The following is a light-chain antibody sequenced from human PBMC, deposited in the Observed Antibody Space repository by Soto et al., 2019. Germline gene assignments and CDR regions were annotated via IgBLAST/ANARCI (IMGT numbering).Light chain of an antibody. CDR3: QQYNNWPPYT. J-gene: IGKJ2*01. V-gene: IGKV3-15*01. CDR2: GAS. CDR1: QSVSSN. Sequence: EIVMTQSPATLSVSPGERATLSCRASQSVSSNLAWYQQKPGQAPRLLIYGASSRAIGTPARFSGRGSGTEFTLTISSLQSEDFAVYYCQQYNNWPPYTFGQGTKLEIK.